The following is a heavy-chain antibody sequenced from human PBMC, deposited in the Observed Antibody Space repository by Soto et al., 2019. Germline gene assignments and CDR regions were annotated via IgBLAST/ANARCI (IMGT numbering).Heavy chain of an antibody. D-gene: IGHD2-15*01. J-gene: IGHJ4*02. CDR3: TRRQGSYLDQ. CDR1: GGSISSFY. CDR2: ISYSGST. Sequence: QVQLQESGPGLVKPSETLSLNCTVSGGSISSFYWSWVRQTPGKRLEWIGYISYSGSTNYNPSLNNRVTISVDTSKKQFSLKLTSVTTADTAVYYCTRRQGSYLDQWGQGTLVTVSS. V-gene: IGHV4-59*01.